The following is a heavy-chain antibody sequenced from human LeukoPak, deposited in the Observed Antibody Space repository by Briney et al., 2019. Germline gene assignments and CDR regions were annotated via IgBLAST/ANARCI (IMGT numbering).Heavy chain of an antibody. J-gene: IGHJ4*02. Sequence: GESLKISCKGSGHSFTSYWIGWVRQMPGKGLEWMGIIYPGNSDTRYSPSFQGQVTISADRSISTAYLQWSSLKASDTAMYYCARLDGGGYNYGHFDYWGQGTLVTVSS. CDR1: GHSFTSYW. CDR3: ARLDGGGYNYGHFDY. D-gene: IGHD5-18*01. V-gene: IGHV5-51*01. CDR2: IYPGNSDT.